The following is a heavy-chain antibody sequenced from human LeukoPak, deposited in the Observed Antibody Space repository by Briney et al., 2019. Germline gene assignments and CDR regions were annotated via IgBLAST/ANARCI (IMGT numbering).Heavy chain of an antibody. Sequence: VASVKVSCKASGYTFTSYGISWVRQAPGQGLEWMGWISAYNVNTNYAQKLQGRVTMTTDTSTSTAYMELRSLRSDDTAVYYCARVLEQWTEYLVLDYGMDVWGQGTTVTVSS. J-gene: IGHJ6*02. CDR3: ARVLEQWTEYLVLDYGMDV. D-gene: IGHD6-19*01. CDR2: ISAYNVNT. CDR1: GYTFTSYG. V-gene: IGHV1-18*01.